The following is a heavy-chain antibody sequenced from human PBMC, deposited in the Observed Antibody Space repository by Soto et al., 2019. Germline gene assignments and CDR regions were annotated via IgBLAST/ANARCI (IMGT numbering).Heavy chain of an antibody. CDR3: AREYCSSTSCYRSLY. Sequence: GGSLRLSCAASGFTFSSYSMNWVRQAPGKGLEWVSYISSSSSTIYYADSVKGRFTISRDNAKNSLYLQMNSLRDEVTALYYCAREYCSSTSCYRSLYWGQGTLVTV. J-gene: IGHJ4*02. CDR1: GFTFSSYS. V-gene: IGHV3-48*02. CDR2: ISSSSSTI. D-gene: IGHD2-2*02.